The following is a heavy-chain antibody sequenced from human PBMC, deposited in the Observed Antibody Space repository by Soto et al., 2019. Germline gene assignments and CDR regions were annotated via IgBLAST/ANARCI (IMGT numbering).Heavy chain of an antibody. V-gene: IGHV4-39*01. J-gene: IGHJ4*02. D-gene: IGHD5-12*01. CDR1: GGSVSSNSYS. Sequence: SETLSLTCTVSGGSVSSNSYSWGWIRQSPGKGLEWIGIIYPTENTYYHPSLLSRVTISADTSMNEFSLRLSSVTAAGTAVYYCARRIVATETFDYWGQGTLVTVSS. CDR2: IYPTENT. CDR3: ARRIVATETFDY.